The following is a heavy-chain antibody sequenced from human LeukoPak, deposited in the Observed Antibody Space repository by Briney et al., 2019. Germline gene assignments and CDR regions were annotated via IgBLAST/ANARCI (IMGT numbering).Heavy chain of an antibody. CDR2: INHSGST. CDR1: GGSFSGYY. J-gene: IGHJ4*02. Sequence: SETLSLTCAAYGGSFSGYYWSWIRQPPGKGLEWIGEINHSGSTNYNPSLKSRVTISVDTSKNQFSLKLSSVTAADTAVYYCAREPYYYDSSGYYLPFDYWGQGTLVTVSS. V-gene: IGHV4-34*01. CDR3: AREPYYYDSSGYYLPFDY. D-gene: IGHD3-22*01.